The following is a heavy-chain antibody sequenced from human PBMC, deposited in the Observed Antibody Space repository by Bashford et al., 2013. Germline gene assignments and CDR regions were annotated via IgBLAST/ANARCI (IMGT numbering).Heavy chain of an antibody. V-gene: IGHV3-53*01. D-gene: IGHD3-3*01. CDR1: GFTVSSNY. J-gene: IGHJ4*02. Sequence: GGSLRLSCAASGFTVSSNYMSWVRQAPGKGLEWVSVIYSGGSTYYADSVKGRFTISRDNSKNTLYLQMNSLRAEDTAVYYCARVYYDFWSDVSGYFDYWGQGTLVTVSS. CDR3: ARVYYDFWSDVSGYFDY. CDR2: IYSGGST.